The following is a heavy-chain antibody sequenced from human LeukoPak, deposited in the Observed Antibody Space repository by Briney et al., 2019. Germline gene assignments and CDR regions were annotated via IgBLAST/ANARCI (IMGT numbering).Heavy chain of an antibody. CDR1: GGSFSSYY. CDR2: IYYSGST. V-gene: IGHV4-59*08. D-gene: IGHD5-24*01. J-gene: IGHJ4*02. CDR3: ARGEVEMATITYDY. Sequence: PSETLSLTCAVYGGSFSSYYWSWIRQPPGKGLEWIGYIYYSGSTNYNPSLKSRVTISVDTSKNQFSLKLSSVTAADTAVYYCARGEVEMATITYDYWGQGTLVTVSS.